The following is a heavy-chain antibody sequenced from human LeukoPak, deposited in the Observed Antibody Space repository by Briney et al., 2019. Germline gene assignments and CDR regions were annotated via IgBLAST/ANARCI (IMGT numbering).Heavy chain of an antibody. V-gene: IGHV4-59*01. Sequence: SETLSLTCTVSGGSISSYYWSWIRQPPGKGLEWIGYIYYSGSTNYNPSLKSRVTISVDTSKNQFSLKLSSVTAADTAVYYCARGRKVGATFCDYWGQGTLVTVSS. CDR1: GGSISSYY. CDR2: IYYSGST. D-gene: IGHD1-26*01. CDR3: ARGRKVGATFCDY. J-gene: IGHJ4*02.